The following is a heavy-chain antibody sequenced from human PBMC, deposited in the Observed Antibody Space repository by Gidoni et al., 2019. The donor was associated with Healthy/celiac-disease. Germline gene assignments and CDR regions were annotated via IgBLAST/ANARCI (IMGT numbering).Heavy chain of an antibody. D-gene: IGHD1-1*01. V-gene: IGHV1-69*06. CDR2: IIPIFGTA. J-gene: IGHJ3*02. CDR3: ASPVEAGRGPRDDAFDI. Sequence: QVQLVQSGAEVKTPGSSVKVSCKASGGTFSSYAISWVRQAPGQGLEWMGGIIPIFGTANYAQKFQGRVTITADKSTSTAYMELSSLRSEDTAVYYCASPVEAGRGPRDDAFDIWGQGTMVTVSS. CDR1: GGTFSSYA.